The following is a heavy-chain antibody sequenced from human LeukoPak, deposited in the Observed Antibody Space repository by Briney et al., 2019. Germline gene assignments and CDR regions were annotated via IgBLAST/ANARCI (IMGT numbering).Heavy chain of an antibody. CDR1: GFTFSSYG. Sequence: GGSLRLSCAASGFTFSSYGMHWVRQAPGKGLEWVAFIRYDGSNKYYADSVKGRFTISRDNSKNTLYLQMNSLRAEDTAVYYCARSSPRNSLLPAARGNWFDPWGQGTLVTVSS. J-gene: IGHJ5*02. V-gene: IGHV3-30*02. CDR3: ARSSPRNSLLPAARGNWFDP. CDR2: IRYDGSNK. D-gene: IGHD6-25*01.